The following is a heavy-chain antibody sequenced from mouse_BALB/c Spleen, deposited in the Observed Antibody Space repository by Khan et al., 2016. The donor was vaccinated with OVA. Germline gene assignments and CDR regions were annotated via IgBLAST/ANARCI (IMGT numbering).Heavy chain of an antibody. CDR2: INTYTGET. CDR1: GYTFTNFG. J-gene: IGHJ4*01. D-gene: IGHD2-10*01. V-gene: IGHV9-3-1*01. CDR3: SRPPYFSYVMVY. Sequence: QIQLVQSGPELRKPGETVKISCKASGYTFTNFGMNWVKQAPGKGLKWMGWINTYTGETTYADDFKGRFAFSLETSATTAYLQINNLKHEDTGTXFCSRPPYFSYVMVYWGQGTSVTVSS.